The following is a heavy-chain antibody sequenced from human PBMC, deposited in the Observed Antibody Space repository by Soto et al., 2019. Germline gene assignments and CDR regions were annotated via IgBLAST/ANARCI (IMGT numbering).Heavy chain of an antibody. V-gene: IGHV1-3*01. CDR1: GYTFTIYA. CDR3: AAGVEPYYYDSSGYYYGYYYGMDV. D-gene: IGHD3-22*01. CDR2: INAGNGNT. Sequence: ASVKVSCKASGYTFTIYAMHCVLQSALQGLDWMGWINAGNGNTKYSQKFQGRVTITRDTSASTAYMELSSLRSEDTAVYYCAAGVEPYYYDSSGYYYGYYYGMDVWGQGTTVTVSS. J-gene: IGHJ6*02.